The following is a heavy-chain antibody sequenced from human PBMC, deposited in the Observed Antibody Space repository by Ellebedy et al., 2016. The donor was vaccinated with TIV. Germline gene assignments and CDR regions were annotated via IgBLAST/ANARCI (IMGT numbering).Heavy chain of an antibody. J-gene: IGHJ3*02. D-gene: IGHD3-22*01. CDR1: GGSISSSSYY. CDR2: IYYSGST. Sequence: MPGGSLRLSCTVSGGSISSSSYYWSWIRQPPGKGLEWIGYIYYSGSTNYNPSLKSRVTISVDTSKNQFSLKLSSVTAADTAVYYCARHRRITMIVVVFGSDAFDIWGQGTMVTVSS. CDR3: ARHRRITMIVVVFGSDAFDI. V-gene: IGHV4-61*05.